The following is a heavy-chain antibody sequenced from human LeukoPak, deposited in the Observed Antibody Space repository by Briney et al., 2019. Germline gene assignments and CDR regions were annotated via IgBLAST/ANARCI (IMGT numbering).Heavy chain of an antibody. CDR1: GDSISSFY. D-gene: IGHD3-22*01. CDR2: IYYSGST. J-gene: IGHJ6*03. V-gene: IGHV4-59*08. CDR3: ARRYDSSLSYYYYMDV. Sequence: PSETLSLTCTVSGDSISSFYWSWIRQPPGKGLERIGYIYYSGSTNYNPSLKSRVTISVDTSKKQFSLRLSSVTAADTAVYYCARRYDSSLSYYYYMDVWGKGTTVTVSS.